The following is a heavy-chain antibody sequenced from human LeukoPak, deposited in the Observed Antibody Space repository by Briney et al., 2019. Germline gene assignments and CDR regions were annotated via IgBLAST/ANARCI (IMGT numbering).Heavy chain of an antibody. CDR1: GGTFSSYA. V-gene: IGHV1-69*01. CDR2: IIPIFGTA. Sequence: SVKVSRKASGGTFSSYAISWVRQAPGQGLEWMGGIIPIFGTANYAQKFQGRVTITADESTSTAYMELSSLRSEDTAVYYCAIQSTGDRGYYFDYWGQGTLVTVSS. J-gene: IGHJ4*02. CDR3: AIQSTGDRGYYFDY. D-gene: IGHD7-27*01.